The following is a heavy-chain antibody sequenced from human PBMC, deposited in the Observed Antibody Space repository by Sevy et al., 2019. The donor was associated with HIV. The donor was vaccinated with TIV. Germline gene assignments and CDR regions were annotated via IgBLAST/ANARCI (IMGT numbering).Heavy chain of an antibody. CDR2: IYYSGST. J-gene: IGHJ4*02. D-gene: IGHD2-2*01. CDR1: GGSMSTYY. CDR3: ARYCSSTSCYPSGLFDY. V-gene: IGHV4-59*01. Sequence: SETLSLTCTVSGGSMSTYYWSWIRQPPGKGLEWIGYIYYSGSTNYNPSLKSRVTISVDTSKNQFSLKLSSVTAADTAVYYCARYCSSTSCYPSGLFDYWGQGTLVTVSS.